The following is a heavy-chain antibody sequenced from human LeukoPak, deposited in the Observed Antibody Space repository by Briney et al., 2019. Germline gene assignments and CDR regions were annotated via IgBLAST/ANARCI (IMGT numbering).Heavy chain of an antibody. CDR1: GFTFSSYG. CDR3: ATSPSSGWVPADY. J-gene: IGHJ4*02. V-gene: IGHV3-23*01. CDR2: ISGSGGST. Sequence: GGTLRLSCAASGFTFSSYGVSWVRQAPGKGLEWVSAISGSGGSTYYADSVKGRFTISRDNSKNTLYLQMNSLRAEDMAVYYCATSPSSGWVPADYWGQGTLVTVSS. D-gene: IGHD6-19*01.